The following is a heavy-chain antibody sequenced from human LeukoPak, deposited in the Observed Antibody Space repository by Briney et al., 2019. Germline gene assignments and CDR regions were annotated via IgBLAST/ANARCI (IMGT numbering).Heavy chain of an antibody. V-gene: IGHV3-48*03. CDR1: GFTFSSYE. D-gene: IGHD3-22*01. CDR2: ISSSGSTI. Sequence: PGGSLRLSCAASGFTFSSYEMNWVRQAPGKGLEWVSYISSSGSTIYYADSVKGRFTISRDNAKNSLYLQMNSLRAEDTAVYYCARRGYYDSSGYYYVEGIYYWGQGTLVTVSS. CDR3: ARRGYYDSSGYYYVEGIYY. J-gene: IGHJ4*02.